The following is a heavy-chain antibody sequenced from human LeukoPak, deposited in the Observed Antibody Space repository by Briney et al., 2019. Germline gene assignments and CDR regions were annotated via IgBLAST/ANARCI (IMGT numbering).Heavy chain of an antibody. CDR3: ARDYVYSSSWYEVVGSAFDI. J-gene: IGHJ3*02. V-gene: IGHV4-4*02. Sequence: SETLSLTCAVSGGSISSSNWWSWVRRPPGKGLEWIGEIYHSGSTNYNPSLKSRVTISVDKSKNQFSLKLSSVTAADTAVYYCARDYVYSSSWYEVVGSAFDIWGQGTMVTVSS. CDR1: GGSISSSNW. D-gene: IGHD6-13*01. CDR2: IYHSGST.